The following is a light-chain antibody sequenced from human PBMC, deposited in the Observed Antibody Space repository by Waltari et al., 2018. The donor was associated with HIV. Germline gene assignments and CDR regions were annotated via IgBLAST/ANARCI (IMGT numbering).Light chain of an antibody. J-gene: IGKJ2*01. V-gene: IGKV1-39*01. CDR2: AAT. CDR1: QNIGNY. CDR3: QQSYSTPPYT. Sequence: DIQMTQSPLALSSSVGDRVTITCRASQNIGNYVNWYRQKVGDAPEPLVFAATSLHHGVPSRFSASGSVTDFTLTIAGLEPEDFAMYFCQQSYSTPPYTFGQGT.